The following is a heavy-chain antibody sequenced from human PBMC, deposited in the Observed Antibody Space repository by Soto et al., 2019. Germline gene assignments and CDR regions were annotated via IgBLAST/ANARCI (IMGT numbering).Heavy chain of an antibody. CDR3: DRGEVVSFDY. CDR1: GGSISSGDYY. Sequence: SETLSLTCTVSGGSISSGDYYWSWIRQHPGKGLEWIGYIYYSGSTYYNPSLKSRVTISVDTSKNQFSLKLSSVTAADTDVYYCDRGEVVSFDYWGQGTVVTVSS. J-gene: IGHJ4*02. V-gene: IGHV4-30-4*01. D-gene: IGHD2-8*02. CDR2: IYYSGST.